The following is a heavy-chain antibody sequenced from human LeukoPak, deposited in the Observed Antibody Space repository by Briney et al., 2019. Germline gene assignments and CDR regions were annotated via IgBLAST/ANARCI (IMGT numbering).Heavy chain of an antibody. CDR1: GYTFTSYG. V-gene: IGHV1-18*01. CDR2: ISAYNGNT. J-gene: IGHJ4*02. Sequence: ASVKVSCKASGYTFTSYGISWVRQAPGQGLEWMGWISAYNGNTNYAQKLQGRVTMTTDTSTSTAYMELRSLRSDDTAVYYCARDPGSSGYYCVLSKGRFLDYWGQGTLVTVSS. D-gene: IGHD3-22*01. CDR3: ARDPGSSGYYCVLSKGRFLDY.